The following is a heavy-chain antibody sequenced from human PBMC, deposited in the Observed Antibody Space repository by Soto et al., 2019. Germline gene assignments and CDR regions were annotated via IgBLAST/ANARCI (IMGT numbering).Heavy chain of an antibody. CDR3: AKDRDGAAAGPTKFYGMDV. CDR1: GFTFSSYA. D-gene: IGHD6-13*01. CDR2: ISGSGDST. Sequence: EVQLLESGEGLVQPGGSLRLSCAASGFTFSSYAMSWVCQAPGKGLEWVSVISGSGDSTYYADSVRGRFTISRDNSKNTLYLQMNSLRAEDTAVYYCAKDRDGAAAGPTKFYGMDVWGQGTTVTVSS. V-gene: IGHV3-23*01. J-gene: IGHJ6*02.